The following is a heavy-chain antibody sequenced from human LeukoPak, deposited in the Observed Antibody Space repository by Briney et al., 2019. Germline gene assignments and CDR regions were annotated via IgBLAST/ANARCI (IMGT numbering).Heavy chain of an antibody. CDR3: ASTRTGYSYYFDY. J-gene: IGHJ4*02. CDR1: GFTFSSYW. D-gene: IGHD1-14*01. V-gene: IGHV3-7*03. Sequence: GGSLRLSCAASGFTFSSYWMSWVRQAPGKGLEWVANIKQDGSEKYYVDSVKGRFTISRDNAKNSLYLQMNSLRAEDTAVYYCASTRTGYSYYFDYWGQGTLVTVSS. CDR2: IKQDGSEK.